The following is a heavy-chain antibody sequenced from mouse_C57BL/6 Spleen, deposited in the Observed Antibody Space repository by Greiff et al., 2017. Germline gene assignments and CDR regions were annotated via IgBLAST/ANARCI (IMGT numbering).Heavy chain of an antibody. CDR3: ARDYGSNCDY. Sequence: QVQLQQPGAELVRPGSSVKLSCKASGYTFTSYWMHWVKQRPIQGLEWIGNIDPSDSETHYTHKFKDKATLTVDKSSSPAYMQLSSLTSEDSAVYYCARDYGSNCDYWGQGTTLTVSA. J-gene: IGHJ2*01. D-gene: IGHD1-1*01. V-gene: IGHV1-52*01. CDR2: IDPSDSET. CDR1: GYTFTSYW.